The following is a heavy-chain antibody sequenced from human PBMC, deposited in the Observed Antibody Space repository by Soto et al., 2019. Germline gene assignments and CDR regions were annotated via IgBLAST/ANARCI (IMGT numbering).Heavy chain of an antibody. D-gene: IGHD3-16*01. CDR3: AKDPRTTTPTFPTRLYYYYGMDF. J-gene: IGHJ6*02. V-gene: IGHV3-30*18. CDR2: ISYDGSNT. CDR1: GFTFSSYV. Sequence: GGSLRLSCAASGFTFSSYVMHWVRQAPGKGLEWVAVISYDGSNTYYADSVKGRFTISRDNSKNTLYLQMNSLRAEDTAVYYCAKDPRTTTPTFPTRLYYYYGMDFWGQGTLVTVFS.